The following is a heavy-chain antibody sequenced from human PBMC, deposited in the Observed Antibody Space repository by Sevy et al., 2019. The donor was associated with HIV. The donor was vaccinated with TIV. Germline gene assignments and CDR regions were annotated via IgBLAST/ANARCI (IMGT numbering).Heavy chain of an antibody. D-gene: IGHD2-21*02. CDR3: ARGGDDGAFDI. Sequence: GGSLRLSCAASGFTVSSYLMSWVRQAPGKGLGWVDNIKQGGREKYYVDSVKGGFTISRDNAKNSQYLQMNSLRAEDTAVYYCARGGDDGAFDIWGQGTMVTVSS. CDR1: GFTVSSYL. CDR2: IKQGGREK. V-gene: IGHV3-7*01. J-gene: IGHJ3*02.